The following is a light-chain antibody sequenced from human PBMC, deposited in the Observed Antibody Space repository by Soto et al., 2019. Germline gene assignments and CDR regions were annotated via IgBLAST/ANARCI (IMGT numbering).Light chain of an antibody. CDR3: SSFANSKNFV. V-gene: IGLV2-8*01. Sequence: QSVLTQPPSASGSPGQTVTISCTGTSSDVGAYDYVSWYQQHSGEAPKLMIYEVTKRPSGVPDRFSGSKSGNTASLTVSWLQSEVEADYYCSSFANSKNFVFGTGTKVTVL. CDR2: EVT. CDR1: SSDVGAYDY. J-gene: IGLJ1*01.